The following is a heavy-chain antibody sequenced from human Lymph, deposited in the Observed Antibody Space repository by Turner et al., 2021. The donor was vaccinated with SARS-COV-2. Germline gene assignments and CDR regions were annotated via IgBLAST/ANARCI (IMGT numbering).Heavy chain of an antibody. J-gene: IGHJ3*02. CDR2: ISVSGGST. V-gene: IGHV3-23*01. CDR1: GFTFSSYA. CDR3: AKGVRGVIIPEAFDI. D-gene: IGHD3-10*01. Sequence: EVQLLESGGGLVQPGGSLRLSCAASGFTFSSYAMSWVRQAPWKCLEWVSAISVSGGSTYYAYSVKGRFTISRDNSKNTLYLQMNSLRAEDTAVYYCAKGVRGVIIPEAFDIWGQGTMVTISS.